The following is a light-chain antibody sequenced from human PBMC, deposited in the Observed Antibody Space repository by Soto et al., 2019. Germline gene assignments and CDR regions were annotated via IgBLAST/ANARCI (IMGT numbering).Light chain of an antibody. V-gene: IGKV1-5*01. Sequence: DIQMTQSPSTLSASVGDRVTITCRASQSFSSWLAWYQQKPGKTSNLLIYDASTLESGVPSRFSGSGSGTEFTLTISSLQPDDFATYYCQQYNSYPYTFGQGTKLEIK. CDR3: QQYNSYPYT. CDR1: QSFSSW. CDR2: DAS. J-gene: IGKJ2*01.